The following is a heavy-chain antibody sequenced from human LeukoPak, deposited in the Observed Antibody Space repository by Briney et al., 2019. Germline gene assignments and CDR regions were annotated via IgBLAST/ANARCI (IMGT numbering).Heavy chain of an antibody. J-gene: IGHJ4*02. CDR1: GYTFTSYG. V-gene: IGHV1-18*01. D-gene: IGHD6-6*01. Sequence: GASVKVSCKASGYTFTSYGISWVRQAPGQGLEWMGWISAYNGNTNYAQKLQGRVTMTTDTSTSTAYMGLRSLRSDDTAVYYCARDRGYSSSSGRSGDYWGQGTLVTVSS. CDR3: ARDRGYSSSSGRSGDY. CDR2: ISAYNGNT.